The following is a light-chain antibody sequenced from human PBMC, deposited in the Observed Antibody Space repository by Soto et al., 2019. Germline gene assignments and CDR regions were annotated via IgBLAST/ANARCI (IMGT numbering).Light chain of an antibody. J-gene: IGKJ1*01. Sequence: AIRMTQSPSSLSASTGDRVTITCRASQGISSYLAWYQQKPGKAPKLLIYAASTLQSGVPSRFSGSGSGTSFTLTISCLQSEDFATYYWQQYYSYPCTFGQGTKVESK. CDR2: AAS. CDR3: QQYYSYPCT. V-gene: IGKV1-8*01. CDR1: QGISSY.